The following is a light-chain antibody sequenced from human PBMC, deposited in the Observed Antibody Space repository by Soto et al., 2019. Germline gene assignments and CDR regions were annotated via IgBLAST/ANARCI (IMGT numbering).Light chain of an antibody. CDR3: QRTYNAPFT. V-gene: IGKV1-39*01. J-gene: IGKJ3*01. CDR1: DSIDRY. CDR2: AAS. Sequence: DIQMTQSPSSLSAFVGDTVTINCRATDSIDRYLNWYQQKPGQAPRVLITAASTLESGVPSRFTGSGSGTAFTLTINNLQPEDFATYYCQRTYNAPFTFGPGTKVSIK.